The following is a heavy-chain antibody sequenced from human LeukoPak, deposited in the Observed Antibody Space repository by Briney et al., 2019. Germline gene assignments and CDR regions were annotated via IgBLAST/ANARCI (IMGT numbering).Heavy chain of an antibody. CDR1: GFTFSSYG. Sequence: GGFLSLSCAASGFTFSSYGMHWVRLAPGKGLEWVAVISYDGSNKYYADSVKGRFTISRDNSKNTLYLQMNSLRAEDTAVYYCAKDRSGGSCYDYWGQGTLVTVSS. J-gene: IGHJ4*02. V-gene: IGHV3-30*18. CDR3: AKDRSGGSCYDY. CDR2: ISYDGSNK. D-gene: IGHD2-15*01.